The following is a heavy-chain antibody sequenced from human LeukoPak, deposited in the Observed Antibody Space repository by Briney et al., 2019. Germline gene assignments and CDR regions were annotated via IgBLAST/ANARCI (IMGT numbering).Heavy chain of an antibody. CDR2: ISGSGGST. V-gene: IGHV3-23*01. Sequence: GGSLRLSCAASRFTFSSYAISWVRQAPGKGLEWVSAISGSGGSTYYADSVKGRFTISRDNSKNTLFLQMNSLRAEDTAVYYCAKGRYYYDSSDAFDIWGQGTMVTVSS. J-gene: IGHJ3*02. D-gene: IGHD3-22*01. CDR1: RFTFSSYA. CDR3: AKGRYYYDSSDAFDI.